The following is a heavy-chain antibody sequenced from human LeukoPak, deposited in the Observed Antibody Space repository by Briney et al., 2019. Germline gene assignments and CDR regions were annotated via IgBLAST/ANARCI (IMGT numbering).Heavy chain of an antibody. V-gene: IGHV1-2*02. CDR1: GYTFTGYY. CDR2: INPNSGGT. CDR3: ARGLSITIFGVVMFDY. Sequence: ASVKVSCKASGYTFTGYYMHWVRQAPGQGLEWMGWINPNSGGTNYAQKFQGRVTMTRDTSISTAYMELSRLRSDDTAVYYCARGLSITIFGVVMFDYWGQGTLVTVSS. D-gene: IGHD3-3*01. J-gene: IGHJ4*02.